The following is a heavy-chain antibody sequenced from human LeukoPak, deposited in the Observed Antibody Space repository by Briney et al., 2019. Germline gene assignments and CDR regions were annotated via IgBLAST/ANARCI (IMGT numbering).Heavy chain of an antibody. CDR1: GGSFSGYY. Sequence: PSETLSLTCAVYGGSFSGYYWSWIRQPPGKGLEWIGEINHSGSTNYNPSLKSRVTISVDASKNQFSLKLSSVTAADTAVYYCARVLIRYYYYGMDVWGQGTTVTVSS. V-gene: IGHV4-34*01. J-gene: IGHJ6*02. D-gene: IGHD2-8*01. CDR3: ARVLIRYYYYGMDV. CDR2: INHSGST.